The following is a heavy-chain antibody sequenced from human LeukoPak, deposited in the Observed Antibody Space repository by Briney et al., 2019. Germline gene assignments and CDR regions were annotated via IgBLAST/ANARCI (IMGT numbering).Heavy chain of an antibody. CDR1: GYTFTNYY. Sequence: ASVKVSCKASGYTFTNYYMHWVRQAPGQGREWMGIINPSGGSTSYAQKFDDRVTMTRVTSTSTVYMELSSLRSDDTAVYYCARGTGMSTIGLDDYWGQGTLVTVSS. J-gene: IGHJ4*02. CDR3: ARGTGMSTIGLDDY. V-gene: IGHV1-46*03. CDR2: INPSGGST. D-gene: IGHD5-24*01.